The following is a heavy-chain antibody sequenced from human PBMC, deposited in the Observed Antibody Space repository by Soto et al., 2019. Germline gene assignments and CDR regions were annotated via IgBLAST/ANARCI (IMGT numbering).Heavy chain of an antibody. D-gene: IGHD3-22*01. Sequence: QVQLVQSGAEVRKPGSSVRVSCKASGGSFNRHTISWVRQAPGHGLEWMGGITPIFGTANHAQKFQGRVTIIADESTSTVYMELSSLRSDDTAIYYCARGWGYDSTDYYYAYWGQGTLVIVSS. CDR1: GGSFNRHT. J-gene: IGHJ4*02. V-gene: IGHV1-69*01. CDR2: ITPIFGTA. CDR3: ARGWGYDSTDYYYAY.